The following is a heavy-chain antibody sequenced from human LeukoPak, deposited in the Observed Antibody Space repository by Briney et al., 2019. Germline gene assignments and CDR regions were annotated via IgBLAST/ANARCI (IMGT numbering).Heavy chain of an antibody. CDR3: AKGRGYNYGYIFGYFDY. Sequence: GGSLRLSCAASGFTFSSYEMNWVRQAPGKGLEWVSYISSSGSTIYYADSVKGRFTISRDNAKNSLYLQMNSLRAEDTALYYCAKGRGYNYGYIFGYFDYWGQGTLVTVSS. V-gene: IGHV3-48*03. J-gene: IGHJ4*02. CDR2: ISSSGSTI. CDR1: GFTFSSYE. D-gene: IGHD5-18*01.